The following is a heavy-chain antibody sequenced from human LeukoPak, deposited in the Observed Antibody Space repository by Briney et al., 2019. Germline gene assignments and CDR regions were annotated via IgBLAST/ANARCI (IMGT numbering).Heavy chain of an antibody. CDR3: ARASDSSSWSYYYYYGMDV. CDR2: INTNTGNP. Sequence: ASVKVSFKASGYTFTSYAMNWVRQAPGQGLEWMGWINTNTGNPTYAQGFTGRFVFSLDTSVSTAYLQICSLKAEDTAVYYCARASDSSSWSYYYYYGMDVWGQGTTVTVSS. V-gene: IGHV7-4-1*01. CDR1: GYTFTSYA. D-gene: IGHD6-13*01. J-gene: IGHJ6*02.